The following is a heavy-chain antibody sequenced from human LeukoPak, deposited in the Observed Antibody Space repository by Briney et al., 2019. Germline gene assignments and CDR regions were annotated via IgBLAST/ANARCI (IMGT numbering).Heavy chain of an antibody. CDR2: IYYSGST. CDR3: ARLGSGY. CDR1: GGSISGYY. Sequence: SETLSLTCTVSGGSISGYYWSWIRQPPGKGLEWIGYIYYSGSTNYNPSLKSRVTISIDTSKNQFSLKLSSVTAADTAVYYCARLGSGYWGQGTLVTVSS. V-gene: IGHV4-59*12. D-gene: IGHD6-25*01. J-gene: IGHJ4*02.